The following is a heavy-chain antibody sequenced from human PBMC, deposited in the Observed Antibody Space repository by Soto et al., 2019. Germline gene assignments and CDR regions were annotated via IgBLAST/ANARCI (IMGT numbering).Heavy chain of an antibody. CDR1: GFTFTSSA. Sequence: SVKVSCKASGFTFTSSAVQWVRQARGQRLEWIGWIVVGSGNTNYAQKFQERATITRDMSTSTAYMELSSLRSEDTAVYYCAAGGLERPLDYYYYYGMDVWGQGTTVTVSS. CDR3: AAGGLERPLDYYYYYGMDV. V-gene: IGHV1-58*01. D-gene: IGHD1-1*01. J-gene: IGHJ6*02. CDR2: IVVGSGNT.